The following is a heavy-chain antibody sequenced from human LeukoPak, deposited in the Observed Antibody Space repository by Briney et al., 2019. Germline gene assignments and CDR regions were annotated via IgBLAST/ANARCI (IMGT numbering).Heavy chain of an antibody. CDR1: GGSISSGSYY. CDR2: IYYSGST. Sequence: SETLSLTCTVSGGSISSGSYYWSWIRQPAGKGLEWIGYIYYSGSTNYNPSLKSRVTISVDTSKNQFSLKLSSVTAADTAVYYCARANLARYMDVWGKGTTVTVSS. CDR3: ARANLARYMDV. J-gene: IGHJ6*03. D-gene: IGHD3-16*01. V-gene: IGHV4-61*10.